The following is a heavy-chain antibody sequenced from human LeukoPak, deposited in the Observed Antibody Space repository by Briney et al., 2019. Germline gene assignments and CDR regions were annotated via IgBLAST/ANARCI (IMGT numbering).Heavy chain of an antibody. CDR1: GFTFSNYW. CDR3: AKDLGGLTGTKPPGKT. J-gene: IGHJ5*02. V-gene: IGHV3-74*01. D-gene: IGHD1-20*01. Sequence: GGSLRLSCAASGFTFSNYWMHWVRQAPGKGLVWVSRVNSDGSSTTYADSVKGRFTISRDNAKNTLYLHMNSLRAEDTAVYYCAKDLGGLTGTKPPGKTWGQGTLVTVSS. CDR2: VNSDGSST.